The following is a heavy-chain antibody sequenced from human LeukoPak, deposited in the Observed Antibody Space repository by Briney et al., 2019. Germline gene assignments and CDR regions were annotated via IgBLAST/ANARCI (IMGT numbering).Heavy chain of an antibody. J-gene: IGHJ5*02. Sequence: ETLSLTCTVSGGSISSYYWSWIRQPAGKGLEWIGRIYTSGSTNYNPSLKSRVTMSVDTSKNQFSLKLSSVTAADTAVYYCARSYYYDSSGYYYRWFDPWGQGTLVTVSS. CDR2: IYTSGST. V-gene: IGHV4-4*07. CDR3: ARSYYYDSSGYYYRWFDP. D-gene: IGHD3-22*01. CDR1: GGSISSYY.